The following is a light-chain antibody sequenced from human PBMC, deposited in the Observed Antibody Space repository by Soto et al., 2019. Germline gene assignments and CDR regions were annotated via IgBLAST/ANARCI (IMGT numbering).Light chain of an antibody. CDR3: FSYTSSGTYV. CDR1: SSDVGNYKY. V-gene: IGLV2-14*01. J-gene: IGLJ1*01. CDR2: EVS. Sequence: QSVLTQPASVSGSPGQSITISCTGTSSDVGNYKYVSWYQPHPGKAPKLMIYEVSNRPSGVSNRFSGSKSGNTASLSISGLQAEDETDYYCFSYTSSGTYVFGTGTKVTVL.